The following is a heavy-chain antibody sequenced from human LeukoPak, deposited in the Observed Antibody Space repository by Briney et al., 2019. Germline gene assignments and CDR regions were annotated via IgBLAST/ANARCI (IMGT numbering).Heavy chain of an antibody. Sequence: ASVKVSCKASGYTFTSYDINWVRQATGQGLEWMGWMNPNSGNTGYARKFQGRVTMTRNTSISTAYMELSSLRSEDTAVYYCARARRGTMVRGVIPPYYFDYWGQGTLVTVSS. CDR3: ARARRGTMVRGVIPPYYFDY. CDR1: GYTFTSYD. J-gene: IGHJ4*02. CDR2: MNPNSGNT. D-gene: IGHD3-10*01. V-gene: IGHV1-8*01.